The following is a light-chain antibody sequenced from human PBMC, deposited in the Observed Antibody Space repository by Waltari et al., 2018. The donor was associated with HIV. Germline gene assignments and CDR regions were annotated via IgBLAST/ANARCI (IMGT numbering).Light chain of an antibody. J-gene: IGLJ1*01. CDR2: EVT. CDR1: SSNVGSDDL. V-gene: IGLV2-23*02. CDR3: FSCPRSGIRYV. Sequence: QSALTQPASVSGSPGQSITISCTGTSSNVGSDDLVSWYQQHPGEAPKLIIYEVTKRPSGVSNRFSGSKSGNTASLTISGLQAEDDADYYCFSCPRSGIRYVFGTGTKVTVL.